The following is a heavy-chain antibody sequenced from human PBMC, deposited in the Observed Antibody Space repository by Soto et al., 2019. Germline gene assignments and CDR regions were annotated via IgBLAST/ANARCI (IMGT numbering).Heavy chain of an antibody. CDR3: ARLVVPAAMRSAFDI. V-gene: IGHV5-51*01. CDR1: GYSFTSYW. J-gene: IGHJ3*02. CDR2: FYPGDSDT. D-gene: IGHD2-2*01. Sequence: GESLKISCNGSGYSFTSYWIGWVRQMPGKGLEWMGIFYPGDSDTRYSPSFQGQVTTSADKSISTAYLQWSSLKASDTAMYYCARLVVPAAMRSAFDIWGQGTMVTVSS.